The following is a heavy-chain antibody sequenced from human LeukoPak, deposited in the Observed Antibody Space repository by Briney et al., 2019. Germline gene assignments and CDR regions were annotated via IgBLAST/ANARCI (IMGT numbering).Heavy chain of an antibody. D-gene: IGHD3-9*01. J-gene: IGHJ4*02. V-gene: IGHV1-3*01. Sequence: RASVKVSCKASGYTFTSYAMHWVRQAPGQRLEWMGWINAGNGNTKYSQKSQGRVTITRDTSASTAYMELSSLRSEDTAVYYCARVSTDILTGYLTFDYWGQGTLVTVSS. CDR1: GYTFTSYA. CDR3: ARVSTDILTGYLTFDY. CDR2: INAGNGNT.